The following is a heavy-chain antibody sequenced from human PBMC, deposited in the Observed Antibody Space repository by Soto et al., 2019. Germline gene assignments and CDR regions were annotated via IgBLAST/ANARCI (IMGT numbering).Heavy chain of an antibody. V-gene: IGHV4-59*08. CDR2: IYYSGST. CDR3: ARSQGYQLLFFGY. D-gene: IGHD2-2*01. CDR1: GGSISSYY. Sequence: SETLSLTCTVSGGSISSYYWSWIRQPPGKGLEWIGYIYYSGSTNYNPSLKSRVTISVDTSKNQFSLKLSSVTAADTAVYYCARSQGYQLLFFGYWGQGSLVTVSS. J-gene: IGHJ4*02.